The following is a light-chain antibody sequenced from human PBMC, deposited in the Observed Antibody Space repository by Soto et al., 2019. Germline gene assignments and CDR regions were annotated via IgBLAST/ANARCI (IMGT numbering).Light chain of an antibody. CDR1: QDIRNY. Sequence: DIQMTQSPSSLSASVGDRVTITCQASQDIRNYLNWYQQKPGKAPNLLIYDASNLRAGVPSRFNGSGSGTEFTFPISSLQPEDIATYYCQHYDPLPPLSFGGGTKVEIK. CDR2: DAS. J-gene: IGKJ4*01. CDR3: QHYDPLPPLS. V-gene: IGKV1-33*01.